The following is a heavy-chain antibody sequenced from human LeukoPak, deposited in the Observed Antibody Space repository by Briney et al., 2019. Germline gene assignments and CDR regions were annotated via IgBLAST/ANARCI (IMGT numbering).Heavy chain of an antibody. CDR1: GYIFPAYG. Sequence: ASVKVSCKASGYIFPAYGISWVRQAPGQGLEWMGWISAYNGDTDYAQNLQGRFTMTTDTSTSTAYMELRSLRSDDTAVYYCARVGYYDVLTGYRDYWGQGTLVTVSS. V-gene: IGHV1-18*01. J-gene: IGHJ4*02. CDR2: ISAYNGDT. D-gene: IGHD3-9*01. CDR3: ARVGYYDVLTGYRDY.